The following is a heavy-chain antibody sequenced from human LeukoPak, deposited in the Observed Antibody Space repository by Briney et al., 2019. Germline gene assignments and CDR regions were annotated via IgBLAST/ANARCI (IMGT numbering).Heavy chain of an antibody. CDR1: GFTFSSYS. CDR2: ISSSSSYI. J-gene: IGHJ4*02. D-gene: IGHD6-19*01. CDR3: ARDLGYSSPYFDY. Sequence: GGSLRLSCAASGFTFSSYSMNWVRQAPGKGLEWVSSISSSSSYIYYADSVKGRFTISRDNAKNSLYLQMNSVRAEDTAVYYCARDLGYSSPYFDYWGQGTLVTVSS. V-gene: IGHV3-21*01.